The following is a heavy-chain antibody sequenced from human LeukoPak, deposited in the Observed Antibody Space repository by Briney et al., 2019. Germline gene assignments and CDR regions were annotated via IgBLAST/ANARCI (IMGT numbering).Heavy chain of an antibody. Sequence: SETLSLTWTVSGGSMIDHYWSWVRQPPGKGLEWVGYMHHSGKANSNPSLKSRVTISVDTSKNQVSLKLSSVTAADTAVYYCARDTHEYGSGSYYDDTFDSWGQGTLVTVSS. CDR1: GGSMIDHY. CDR2: MHHSGKA. J-gene: IGHJ3*02. D-gene: IGHD3-10*01. CDR3: ARDTHEYGSGSYYDDTFDS. V-gene: IGHV4-59*11.